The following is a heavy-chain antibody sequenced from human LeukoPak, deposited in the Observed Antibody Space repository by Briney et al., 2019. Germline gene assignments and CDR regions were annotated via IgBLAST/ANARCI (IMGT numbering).Heavy chain of an antibody. CDR1: GFTFSSYG. CDR2: INHSGST. J-gene: IGHJ4*02. D-gene: IGHD4-17*01. CDR3: ARGRRHYGDYVY. Sequence: PGGSLRLSCAASGFTFSSYGMHWIRQPPGKGLEWIGEINHSGSTNYNPSLKSRVTISVDTSKNQFSLKLSSVTAADTAVYYCARGRRHYGDYVYWGQGTLVTVSS. V-gene: IGHV4-34*01.